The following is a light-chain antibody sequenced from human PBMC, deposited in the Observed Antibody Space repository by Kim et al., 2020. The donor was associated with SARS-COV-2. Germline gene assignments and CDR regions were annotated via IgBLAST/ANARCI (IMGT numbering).Light chain of an antibody. V-gene: IGLV2-14*03. CDR3: SSFTSSTTLV. CDR1: SSDVGGYNY. Sequence: QSALTQPASVSGSPGQSITISCTGTSSDVGGYNYVSWYQHHPGKVPKLMIYDVTKRPSGVSNRFSGSKSGNTASLTISGLQPEDEADYYCSSFTSSTTLVFGGGTKLTVL. J-gene: IGLJ2*01. CDR2: DVT.